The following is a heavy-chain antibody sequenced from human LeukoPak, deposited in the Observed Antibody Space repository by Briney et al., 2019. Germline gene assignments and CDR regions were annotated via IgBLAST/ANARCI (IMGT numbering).Heavy chain of an antibody. J-gene: IGHJ6*03. V-gene: IGHV3-30*02. CDR1: GFTFSGYG. CDR2: IRFDGSNK. D-gene: IGHD2-15*01. Sequence: PGGSLRLSCAASGFTFSGYGMHWVRQAPGQGLEWVAFIRFDGSNKYYADSVKGRFTISRDSSKNTLYLRMNSLRAEDTAVYYCARVRGGFDIVVVGRYYYYYIVVWGKGTTVTVSS. CDR3: ARVRGGFDIVVVGRYYYYYIVV.